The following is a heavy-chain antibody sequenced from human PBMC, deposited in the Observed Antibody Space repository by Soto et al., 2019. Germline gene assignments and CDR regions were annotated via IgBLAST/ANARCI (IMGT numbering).Heavy chain of an antibody. D-gene: IGHD4-17*01. CDR2: IIPILGIA. CDR3: AGEYGDEITGYYYYMDV. J-gene: IGHJ6*03. Sequence: QVQLVQSGAEVKKPGSSVKVSCKASGGTFSSYTIRWVRQAPGQGREWMGRIIPILGIANYAQKFQGRVTITADKSTSTAYMELGSLRSEDTAVYYCAGEYGDEITGYYYYMDVWGKGTTVTVSS. CDR1: GGTFSSYT. V-gene: IGHV1-69*02.